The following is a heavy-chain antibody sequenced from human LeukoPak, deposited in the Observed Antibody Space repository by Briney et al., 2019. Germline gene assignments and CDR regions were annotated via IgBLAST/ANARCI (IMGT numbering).Heavy chain of an antibody. CDR2: INHSGST. Sequence: SETLSLTCAVYGGSFSGSYWSWIRQPPGKGLEWIGEINHSGSTNYNPSPKTRVTISVDTSKNHFSLKLSSVTAADTALYYCARSQSGYNYGYHFDSWGQGTLVTVSS. CDR3: ARSQSGYNYGYHFDS. D-gene: IGHD5-18*01. CDR1: GGSFSGSY. J-gene: IGHJ4*02. V-gene: IGHV4-34*01.